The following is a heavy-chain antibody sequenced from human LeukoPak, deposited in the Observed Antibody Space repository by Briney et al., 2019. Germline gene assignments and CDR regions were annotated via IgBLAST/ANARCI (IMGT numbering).Heavy chain of an antibody. CDR1: GSTFSSYA. D-gene: IGHD2-21*02. CDR3: ARDLHIVVVTAMGY. Sequence: GRSLRLSCAPSGSTFSSYAMQSVRQAPGGGLEWVAVISYDGSNKYYADSVKGRFTISRDNSKNTLYLQMNSLRAEDTAVYYCARDLHIVVVTAMGYWGQGTLVTVSS. V-gene: IGHV3-30*01. CDR2: ISYDGSNK. J-gene: IGHJ4*02.